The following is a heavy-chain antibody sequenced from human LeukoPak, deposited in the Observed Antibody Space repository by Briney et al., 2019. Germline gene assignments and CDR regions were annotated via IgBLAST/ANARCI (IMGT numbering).Heavy chain of an antibody. J-gene: IGHJ4*02. CDR1: GFTFSDYY. D-gene: IGHD1-26*01. CDR2: ISSSGSTI. CDR3: ARDRLAGVGATPRPLYY. V-gene: IGHV3-11*04. Sequence: GGSLRLSCAASGFTFSDYYMSWIRQAPGKGLEWVSYISSSGSTIYYADSVKGRFTISRDNAKNSLYLQMNSLRAEDTAVYYCARDRLAGVGATPRPLYYWGQGTLVTVSS.